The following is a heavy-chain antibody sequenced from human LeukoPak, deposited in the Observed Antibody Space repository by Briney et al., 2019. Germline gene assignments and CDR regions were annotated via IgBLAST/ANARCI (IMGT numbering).Heavy chain of an antibody. CDR3: ARGRCSGGSCEVWFDP. CDR2: IDHSGST. V-gene: IGHV4-34*01. Sequence: SETLSLTCAVYGGSFSGYFWSWIRQPPGKGLEWIGEIDHSGSTNYNPSLKSRVTISVDTSKNQFSLKLSSVTAADTAVYYCARGRCSGGSCEVWFDPWGQGTLVTVYS. J-gene: IGHJ5*02. CDR1: GGSFSGYF. D-gene: IGHD2-15*01.